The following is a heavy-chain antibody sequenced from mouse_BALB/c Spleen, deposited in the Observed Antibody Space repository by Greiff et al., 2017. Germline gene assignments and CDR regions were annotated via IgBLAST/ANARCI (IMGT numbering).Heavy chain of an antibody. CDR3: ARLGGNYEFAY. J-gene: IGHJ3*01. V-gene: IGHV5-9*03. D-gene: IGHD2-1*01. CDR2: ISSGGGNT. CDR1: GFTFSSYT. Sequence: EVMLVESGGGLVKPGGSLKLSCAASGFTFSSYTMSWVRQTPEKRLEWVATISSGGGNTYYPDSVKGRFTISRDNAKNNLYLQMSSLRSEDTALYYCARLGGNYEFAYWGQGTLVTVSA.